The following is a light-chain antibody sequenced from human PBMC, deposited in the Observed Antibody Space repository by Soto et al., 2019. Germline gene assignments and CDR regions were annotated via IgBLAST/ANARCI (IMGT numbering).Light chain of an antibody. CDR3: QQYGSSPST. V-gene: IGKV3-20*01. Sequence: EIVLTQSPGTLSLSPGDTATLSCRASQSVYSTYLAWYQHKVGQAPRLHIYVSSTRATGIPDRFSGSGSGTDFTLTIRRLDPEDFAVYYCQQYGSSPSTFGQGTNVEVK. CDR2: VSS. J-gene: IGKJ1*01. CDR1: QSVYSTY.